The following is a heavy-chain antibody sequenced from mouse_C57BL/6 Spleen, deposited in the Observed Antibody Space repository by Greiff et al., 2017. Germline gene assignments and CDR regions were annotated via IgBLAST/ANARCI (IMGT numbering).Heavy chain of an antibody. CDR1: GYTFTSYW. Sequence: QVQLQQPGAELVMPGASVKLSCKASGYTFTSYWMHWVKQRPGQGLEWIGEIDPSDSYTNYNQKFKGKSTLTVDKSSSTAYMQLISLTSEYSAVYYCAREEGKAWFAYWGQGTLVTVST. CDR3: AREEGKAWFAY. J-gene: IGHJ3*01. CDR2: IDPSDSYT. D-gene: IGHD3-3*01. V-gene: IGHV1-69*01.